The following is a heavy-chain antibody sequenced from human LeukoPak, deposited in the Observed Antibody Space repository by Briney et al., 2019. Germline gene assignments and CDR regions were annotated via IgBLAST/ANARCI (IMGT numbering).Heavy chain of an antibody. V-gene: IGHV1-69*06. CDR1: GGTFSSYA. J-gene: IGHJ6*03. Sequence: SVKVSCKASGGTFSSYAISWVRQAPGQGLEWMGGIIPIFGTANYAQKFQGRVTITADKSTSTAYMELSSLRSEDTAVYYCALPSGGSPSHRYYYYYMDVWGKGTTVTISS. CDR3: ALPSGGSPSHRYYYYYMDV. D-gene: IGHD3-16*01. CDR2: IIPIFGTA.